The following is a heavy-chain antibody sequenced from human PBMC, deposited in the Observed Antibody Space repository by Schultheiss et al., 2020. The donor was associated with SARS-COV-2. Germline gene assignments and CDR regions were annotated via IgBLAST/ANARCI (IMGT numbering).Heavy chain of an antibody. Sequence: SVKVSCKASGYTFTSYYMHWVRQAPGQGLEWMGIINPSGGSTSYAQKFQGRVTMTRDTSTSTVYMELSSLRSEDTAVYYCARQKRYCSSTSCPVDYWGQGTLVTVSS. D-gene: IGHD2-2*01. CDR3: ARQKRYCSSTSCPVDY. CDR1: GYTFTSYY. V-gene: IGHV1-46*01. J-gene: IGHJ4*02. CDR2: INPSGGST.